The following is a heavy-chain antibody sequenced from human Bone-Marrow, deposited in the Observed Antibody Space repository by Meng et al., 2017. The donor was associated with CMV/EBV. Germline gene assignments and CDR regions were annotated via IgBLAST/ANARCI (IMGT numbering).Heavy chain of an antibody. D-gene: IGHD2-2*02. CDR3: AKVSRIVVVPAATPYYGMDV. V-gene: IGHV3-30*02. J-gene: IGHJ6*01. CDR2: IRYDGSNK. CDR1: GFTFSDYY. Sequence: GESLKISCAASGFTFSDYYMSWIRQAPGKGLEWVAFIRYDGSNKYYADSVKGRFTISRDNSKNTLYLQMNSLRAEDTAVYYCAKVSRIVVVPAATPYYGMDVWGQGTTVTVYS.